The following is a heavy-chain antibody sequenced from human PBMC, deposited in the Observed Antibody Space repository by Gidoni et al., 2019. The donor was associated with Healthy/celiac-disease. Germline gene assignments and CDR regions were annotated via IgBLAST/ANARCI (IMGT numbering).Heavy chain of an antibody. V-gene: IGHV4-39*01. J-gene: IGHJ3*02. CDR1: GGSISSSSYY. CDR2: IYYSENT. D-gene: IGHD1-26*01. CDR3: ARHISGAGVAFDI. Sequence: QLQLQESGPGLVKPSATLSLTCTVSGGSISSSSYYWGWIRQPQGKGLEWIGSIYYSENTYYNPTLKSRVSVARDTSKDHFSLKLGSVTAADAAVYYCARHISGAGVAFDIWGQGTMVTVSS.